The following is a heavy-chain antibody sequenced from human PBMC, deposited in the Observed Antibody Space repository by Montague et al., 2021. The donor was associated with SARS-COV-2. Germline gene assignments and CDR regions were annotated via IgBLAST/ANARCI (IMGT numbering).Heavy chain of an antibody. J-gene: IGHJ5*02. Sequence: SETLSLTCTVSGGSTSNFYWSWIRQPPGKGLERIGYIYYSGGTDYNPSLKSRVTISIDTSKNQFSLNLTSVTAADTGVYYCARTSLASASCRFDPWGQGTLVTVSS. V-gene: IGHV4-59*01. D-gene: IGHD3-16*02. CDR2: IYYSGGT. CDR1: GGSTSNFY. CDR3: ARTSLASASCRFDP.